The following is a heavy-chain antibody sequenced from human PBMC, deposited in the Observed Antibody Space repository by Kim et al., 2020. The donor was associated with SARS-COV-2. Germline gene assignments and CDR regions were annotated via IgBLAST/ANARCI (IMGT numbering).Heavy chain of an antibody. V-gene: IGHV6-1*01. CDR3: ARDTTEMLWYSSSWYYFDY. J-gene: IGHJ4*02. CDR1: GDSVSSNSAA. Sequence: SQTLSLTCAISGDSVSSNSAAWNWIRQSPSRGLEWLGRTYYRSKWYNDYAVSVKSRITINPDTSKNQFSLQLNSVTPEDTAVYYCARDTTEMLWYSSSWYYFDYWGQGTLLTVSS. D-gene: IGHD6-13*01. CDR2: TYYRSKWYN.